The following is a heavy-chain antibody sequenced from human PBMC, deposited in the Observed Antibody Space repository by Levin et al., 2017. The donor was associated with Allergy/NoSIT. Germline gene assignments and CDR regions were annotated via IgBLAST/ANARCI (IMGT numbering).Heavy chain of an antibody. CDR2: ISYDGSNK. V-gene: IGHV3-30*18. D-gene: IGHD3-3*01. J-gene: IGHJ4*02. Sequence: PGGSLRLSCAASGFTFSSYGMHWVRQAPGKGLEWVAVISYDGSNKYYADSVKGRFTISRDNSKNTLYLQMNSLRAEDTAVYYCAKDRIFGVVITPLDYWGQGTLVTVSS. CDR3: AKDRIFGVVITPLDY. CDR1: GFTFSSYG.